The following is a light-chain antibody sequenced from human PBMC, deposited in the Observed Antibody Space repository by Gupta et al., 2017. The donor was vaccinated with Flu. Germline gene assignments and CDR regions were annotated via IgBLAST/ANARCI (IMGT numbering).Light chain of an antibody. V-gene: IGKV3-11*01. J-gene: IGKJ4*01. CDR2: DAS. CDR3: HQRRNWPIT. Sequence: EIVLTQSPATLSLSPGEGATLSCRASQSVGSYLAGYQQTPGQAPRHPMYDASNRATGNPARFSGSGSGTAFPLTISSLEPEDFATYFCHQRRNWPITFGAGTKVDIK. CDR1: QSVGSY.